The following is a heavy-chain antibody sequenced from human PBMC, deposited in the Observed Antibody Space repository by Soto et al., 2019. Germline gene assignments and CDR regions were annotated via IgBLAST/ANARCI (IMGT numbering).Heavy chain of an antibody. CDR2: IIPIFGTA. CDR3: ARDRNTYYYDSSGHRLARGFDY. D-gene: IGHD3-22*01. V-gene: IGHV1-69*13. J-gene: IGHJ4*02. Sequence: SVKVSCKASGVTFSSYAISWVRQAPGQGLEWMGGIIPIFGTANYAQKFQGRVTITADESTSTAYMELSSLRSEDTAVYYCARDRNTYYYDSSGHRLARGFDYWGQGTLVTVSS. CDR1: GVTFSSYA.